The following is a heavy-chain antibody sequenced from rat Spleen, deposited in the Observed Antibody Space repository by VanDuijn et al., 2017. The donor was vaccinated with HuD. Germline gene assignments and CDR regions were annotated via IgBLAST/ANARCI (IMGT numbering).Heavy chain of an antibody. V-gene: IGHV5-17*01. CDR1: GFTFSDYA. J-gene: IGHJ3*01. D-gene: IGHD1-7*01. Sequence: EVQLVESGGGLVQPGRSLKLSCAASGFTFSDYAMAWVRQAPKKGLEWVATIIYDGSSTYYRDSVKGRFTISRDNAKSTLYLQMDSLRSEDTATYYCARLLAGYGYEWFAYWGQGTLVTVSS. CDR2: IIYDGSST. CDR3: ARLLAGYGYEWFAY.